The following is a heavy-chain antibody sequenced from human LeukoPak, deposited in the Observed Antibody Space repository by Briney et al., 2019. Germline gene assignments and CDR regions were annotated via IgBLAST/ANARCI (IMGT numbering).Heavy chain of an antibody. J-gene: IGHJ4*02. D-gene: IGHD6-19*01. CDR1: GFTFSSYA. CDR3: AKALFHRAVAGSDY. Sequence: GGSLRLSCAASGFTFSSYAMSWVRPAPGKGLEWVSDISGSGGSTYYADSVKGRFTLSRDTSQNTRYLQMNSQRAECTAVYVCAKALFHRAVAGSDYWGEGTGVSVSS. CDR2: ISGSGGST. V-gene: IGHV3-23*01.